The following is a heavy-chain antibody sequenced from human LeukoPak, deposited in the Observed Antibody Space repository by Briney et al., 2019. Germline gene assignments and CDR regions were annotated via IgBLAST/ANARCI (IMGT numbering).Heavy chain of an antibody. CDR3: ARAKYNTGWNLDY. CDR2: THYSRST. V-gene: IGHV4-31*03. D-gene: IGHD6-19*01. J-gene: IGHJ4*02. CDR1: GDSISSGAYY. Sequence: NPSQTLSLTCTVSGDSISSGAYYWTWIRQHPGKGLQWIGYTHYSRSTYYNPSLESRLTMSVDTSKNQFSLKVSSVTAADTAVYYCARAKYNTGWNLDYWGQGTLVTVSS.